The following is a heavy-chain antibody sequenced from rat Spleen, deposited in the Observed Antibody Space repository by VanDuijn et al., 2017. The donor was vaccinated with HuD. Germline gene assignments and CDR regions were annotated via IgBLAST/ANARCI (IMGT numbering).Heavy chain of an antibody. J-gene: IGHJ2*01. CDR2: ISNIDDT. Sequence: EVQLVESGGGRVQPGRSLRLSCVASGITFNNYWMTWIRQAPGKGLEWVASISNIDDTYYSDSVKGRFSISRDNAKSTLYLQMNSLRSEDTATYYCARRFYYDGTYYYDYFDYWGQGVMVTVSS. D-gene: IGHD1-12*02. CDR3: ARRFYYDGTYYYDYFDY. CDR1: GITFNNYW. V-gene: IGHV5-31*01.